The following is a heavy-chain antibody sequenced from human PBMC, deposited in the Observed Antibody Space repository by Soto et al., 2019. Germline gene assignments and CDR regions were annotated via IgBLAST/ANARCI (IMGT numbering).Heavy chain of an antibody. D-gene: IGHD3-22*01. V-gene: IGHV1-69*01. CDR3: AGDSSGYWGINY. CDR2: IIPSLGTP. CDR1: GGTFSSDA. J-gene: IGHJ4*02. Sequence: QVHLVQSGAEVKKPGSSVKVSCKASGGTFSSDAINWVRQAPGQGLKWMGVIIPSLGTPNYAQKFQGRVTITADETTNAAYMELSSLTSEDTALYYCAGDSSGYWGINYWGQGTLVTVSS.